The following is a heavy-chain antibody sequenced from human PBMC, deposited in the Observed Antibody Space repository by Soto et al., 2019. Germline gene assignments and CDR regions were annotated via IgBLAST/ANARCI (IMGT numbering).Heavy chain of an antibody. D-gene: IGHD3-16*01. CDR1: GYTFTGYY. CDR3: GGGVGGEEKFAFDI. J-gene: IGHJ3*02. CDR2: INPNSGGT. V-gene: IGHV1-2*04. Sequence: ASVKVSCKASGYTFTGYYMHWVRQAPGQGLEWMGWINPNSGGTNYAQKFQGWVTMTRDTSISTAYMELSRLRSDDTAVYCGGGGVGGEEKFAFDIWGQGTMVTVSS.